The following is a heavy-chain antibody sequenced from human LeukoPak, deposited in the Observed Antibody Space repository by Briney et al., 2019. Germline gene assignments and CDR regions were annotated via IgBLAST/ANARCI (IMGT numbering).Heavy chain of an antibody. CDR2: IYYSGST. Sequence: PSETLSLTCTVSGGSISSSSYYWGWIRQPPGKGPEWIGSIYYSGSTYYNPSLKSRVTISVDTSKNQFSLKLSSVTAADTAVYYCARRGFTYYYDSSGYYYGYYFDYWGQGTLVTVSS. CDR1: GGSISSSSYY. J-gene: IGHJ4*02. V-gene: IGHV4-39*01. CDR3: ARRGFTYYYDSSGYYYGYYFDY. D-gene: IGHD3-22*01.